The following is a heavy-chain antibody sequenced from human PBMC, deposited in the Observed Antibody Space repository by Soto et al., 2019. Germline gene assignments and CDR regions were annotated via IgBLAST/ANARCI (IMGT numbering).Heavy chain of an antibody. D-gene: IGHD6-13*01. CDR3: TTRAFYSSSYYYFDY. CDR1: GFSFSNAW. J-gene: IGHJ4*02. CDR2: MKTKADGGAT. Sequence: EVQLVESGGGLVKPGGSLRLSCAASGFSFSNAWMSWVRQAPGKGLEWVGRMKTKADGGATDYAAPVKGRFTISRDDSKNTLYLQMDSLESDDTAVYYCTTRAFYSSSYYYFDYWGQGTLVTVSS. V-gene: IGHV3-15*05.